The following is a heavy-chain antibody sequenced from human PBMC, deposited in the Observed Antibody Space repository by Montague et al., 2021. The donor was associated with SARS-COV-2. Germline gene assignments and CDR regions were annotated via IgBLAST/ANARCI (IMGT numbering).Heavy chain of an antibody. D-gene: IGHD3-9*01. J-gene: IGHJ5*02. CDR2: IYHSGST. Sequence: SETLSLTCAVYGGSFSDYYWSWIRQPPGKGLEWIGEIYHSGSTHDNPSLKSRVTMSVDTSKNQFSLRLSSVTVADTAVYYCAHARSHYDILTGYPSNWFDPWGQGTLVTVSS. CDR3: AHARSHYDILTGYPSNWFDP. CDR1: GGSFSDYY. V-gene: IGHV4-34*01.